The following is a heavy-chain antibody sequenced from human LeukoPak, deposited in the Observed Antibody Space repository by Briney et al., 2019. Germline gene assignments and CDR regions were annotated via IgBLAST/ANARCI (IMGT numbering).Heavy chain of an antibody. Sequence: GGSLRLSCAASGFTFSSYWMSWVRQAPGKGLEWVANMKQDGSEKYYVDSVKGRFTISRDNAKNSLYLQMNSLRAEDTAVYYCARGPMTGVQYLWHYFDYWGQGTLVTVSS. D-gene: IGHD3-9*01. CDR1: GFTFSSYW. CDR3: ARGPMTGVQYLWHYFDY. J-gene: IGHJ4*02. V-gene: IGHV3-7*01. CDR2: MKQDGSEK.